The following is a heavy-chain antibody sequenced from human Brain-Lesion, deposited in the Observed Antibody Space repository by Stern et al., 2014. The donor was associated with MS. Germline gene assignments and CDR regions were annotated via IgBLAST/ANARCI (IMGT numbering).Heavy chain of an antibody. Sequence: EDQLVESGGELVRPGGSLRLSCEASGFTFSDYWMTWVRQAPGKGLPWVANIHQDGCDTTYVESVQGRFPISSDNARNTLYLQMNSLRVDDTAVYYCARIDRGNYDFWSGDYDYWFDPWGQGTLVTVSS. J-gene: IGHJ5*02. CDR3: ARIDRGNYDFWSGDYDYWFDP. CDR2: IHQDGCDT. V-gene: IGHV3-7*01. CDR1: GFTFSDYW. D-gene: IGHD3-3*01.